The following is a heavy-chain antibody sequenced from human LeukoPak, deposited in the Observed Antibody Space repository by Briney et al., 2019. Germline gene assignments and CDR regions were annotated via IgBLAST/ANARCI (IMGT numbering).Heavy chain of an antibody. CDR1: GGSISSSSYY. V-gene: IGHV4-39*07. J-gene: IGHJ5*01. D-gene: IGHD3-3*01. Sequence: SETLSLTCTVSGGSISSSSYYWGWIRQPPGKGLEWIGSIYYSGSTYYNPSLKSRVTISVDTSKNQFSLKLSSVTAADTAVYYCARTGYYDFWSGYNNWFDPRGQGTLVTVSS. CDR2: IYYSGST. CDR3: ARTGYYDFWSGYNNWFDP.